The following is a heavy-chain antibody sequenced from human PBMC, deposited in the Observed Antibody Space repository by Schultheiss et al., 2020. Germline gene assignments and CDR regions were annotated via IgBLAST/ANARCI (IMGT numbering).Heavy chain of an antibody. J-gene: IGHJ4*02. V-gene: IGHV3-30*18. CDR2: ISYDGSNK. Sequence: GESLKISCAASGFTFSSYGMHWVRQALGKGLEWVAVISYDGSNKYYADSVKGRFIISRDNSKNTLYLQMNSLSTEDTALYFCAKDIAPSIPVAGIAGAFDHWGQGTLVTVSS. CDR1: GFTFSSYG. D-gene: IGHD6-19*01. CDR3: AKDIAPSIPVAGIAGAFDH.